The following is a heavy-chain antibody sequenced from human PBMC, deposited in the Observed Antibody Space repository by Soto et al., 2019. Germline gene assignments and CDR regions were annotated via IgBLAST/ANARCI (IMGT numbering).Heavy chain of an antibody. CDR3: ASMGYHYGSGSYPLDY. D-gene: IGHD3-10*01. V-gene: IGHV4-59*08. Sequence: SETLSLTCTVSGGSISSYYWTWIRQPPGKGLEWIGFIHNSGSTHYNPSLRSRVTISVDTSKNQFSLKLRSVTAADTAVYYCASMGYHYGSGSYPLDYWGQGTLVTVSS. CDR1: GGSISSYY. J-gene: IGHJ4*02. CDR2: IHNSGST.